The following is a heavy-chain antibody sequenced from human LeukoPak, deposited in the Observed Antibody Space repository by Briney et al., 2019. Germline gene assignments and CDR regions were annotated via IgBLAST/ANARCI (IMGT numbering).Heavy chain of an antibody. CDR3: ASSHYYDSSGYLF. Sequence: SETLSLTCTVSGGSINSYYWSWIRQPPGKGLEWIGYIYYSGSTNYNPSLKSRVTISVDTSKNQFSLRLSSVTAADTAVYYCASSHYYDSSGYLFWGQGTLVTVSS. V-gene: IGHV4-59*08. D-gene: IGHD3-22*01. J-gene: IGHJ4*02. CDR1: GGSINSYY. CDR2: IYYSGST.